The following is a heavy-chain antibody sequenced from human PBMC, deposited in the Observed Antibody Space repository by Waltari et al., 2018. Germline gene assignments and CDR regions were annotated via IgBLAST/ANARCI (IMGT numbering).Heavy chain of an antibody. CDR3: ARAPSSGYDSVYY. V-gene: IGHV3-7*04. CDR2: IKQDGREK. Sequence: LQLQESGPGLVKPSETLSLTCTVSGGSISSSSYYWGWIRPPPGKGLEWVANIKQDGREKYYVDSVKGRFTISRDNAKNSLYLQMNSLRAEDTAVYYCARAPSSGYDSVYYWGQGTLVTVSS. D-gene: IGHD5-12*01. J-gene: IGHJ4*02. CDR1: GGSISSSSYY.